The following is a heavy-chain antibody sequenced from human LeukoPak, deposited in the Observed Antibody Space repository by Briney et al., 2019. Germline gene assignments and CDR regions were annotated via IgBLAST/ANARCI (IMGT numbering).Heavy chain of an antibody. V-gene: IGHV3-7*01. CDR2: INKDGSDK. CDR1: GFTFSDFW. D-gene: IGHD3-10*01. J-gene: IGHJ1*01. Sequence: GGSLRLSCAASGFTFSDFWVEWFRQAPGKGLEWVANINKDGSDKYYMDSVTGRFSISRDNAKNSLSLQMNSLRVDDTAVYYCARGGDYSGSGIHYTTLYLKNWGPGTLVTVSS. CDR3: ARGGDYSGSGIHYTTLYLKN.